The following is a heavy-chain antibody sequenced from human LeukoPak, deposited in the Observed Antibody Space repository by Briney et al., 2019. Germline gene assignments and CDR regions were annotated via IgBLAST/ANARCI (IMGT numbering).Heavy chain of an antibody. CDR1: GDTLSGNSGA. V-gene: IGHV6-1*01. CDR3: ARALERYYFDF. J-gene: IGHJ4*02. D-gene: IGHD1-1*01. CDR2: TYYMSNLYH. Sequence: SQTLSLTCALSGDTLSGNSGAWDWIRQSPSRGLEWLGRTYYMSNLYHDYAIGVKGRIIISPATANNQFSLHLSSVTADDTGVYYCARALERYYFDFWGQGTLVTVSS.